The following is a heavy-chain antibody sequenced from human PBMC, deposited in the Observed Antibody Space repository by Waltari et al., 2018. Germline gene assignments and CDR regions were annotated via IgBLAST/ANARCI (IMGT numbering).Heavy chain of an antibody. D-gene: IGHD3-22*01. Sequence: EVHLLESGGGLAQPGGSLRLSCAASGFNFISYAMSWVRQAPGKGLGWVSGMSGSGVITKYADSVKGRFTVSRDNSKNTVFLQLNSLRAEDTAIYYCARHLYSIDYLELGNWGQGTLVTVSS. J-gene: IGHJ4*02. V-gene: IGHV3-23*01. CDR3: ARHLYSIDYLELGN. CDR2: MSGSGVIT. CDR1: GFNFISYA.